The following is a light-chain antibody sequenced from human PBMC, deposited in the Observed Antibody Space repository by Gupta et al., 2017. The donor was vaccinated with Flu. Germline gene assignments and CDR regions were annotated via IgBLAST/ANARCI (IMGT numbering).Light chain of an antibody. CDR1: SSDVGGYNY. V-gene: IGLV2-11*01. CDR2: DVS. CDR3: CSYAGSYTLL. Sequence: QSALTQPRSVSGSPGPSVTISCTGTSSDVGGYNYVSWYQQHPGKAPKLMIYDVSKRPSGVPDRFSSSKSGNTASLTISGLQAEDEADYYCCSYAGSYTLLFGGGTKLTVL. J-gene: IGLJ3*02.